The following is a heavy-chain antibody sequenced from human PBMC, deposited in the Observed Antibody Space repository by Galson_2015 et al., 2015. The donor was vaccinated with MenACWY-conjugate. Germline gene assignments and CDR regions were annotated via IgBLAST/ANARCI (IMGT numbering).Heavy chain of an antibody. CDR1: GYTFARFG. Sequence: SVKVSCKASGYTFARFGITWVRQAPGQGLEWMGWISAYYGNTKYAQKFQGRVTMTTDKSTTTMYMELRRLRSDDTAVYYCASEGKRPGKPVDMDFSGSGTAVTVSS. V-gene: IGHV1-18*01. CDR3: ASEGKRPGKPVDMDF. D-gene: IGHD3-10*01. J-gene: IGHJ6*03. CDR2: ISAYYGNT.